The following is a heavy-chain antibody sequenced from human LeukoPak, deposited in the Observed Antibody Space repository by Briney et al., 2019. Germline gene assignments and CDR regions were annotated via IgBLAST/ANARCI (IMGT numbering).Heavy chain of an antibody. D-gene: IGHD6-19*01. CDR1: GYTFNNYY. J-gene: IGHJ4*02. Sequence: ASVKVSCKASGYTFNNYYMYWVRQAPGQGLEWMGLINPSGGGTSYAQKFQGRVTMTRDTSTRTVYVEVSSLKPEDTAVYYCARQGAYSSAIGMGYWGQGTLVTVSS. V-gene: IGHV1-46*02. CDR2: INPSGGGT. CDR3: ARQGAYSSAIGMGY.